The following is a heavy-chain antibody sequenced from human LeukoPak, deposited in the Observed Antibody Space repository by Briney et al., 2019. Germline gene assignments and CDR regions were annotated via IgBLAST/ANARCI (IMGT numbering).Heavy chain of an antibody. D-gene: IGHD3-10*01. CDR2: IYTSGNT. CDR1: GGSISTYY. CDR3: ARAHYGPGDYYMDV. V-gene: IGHV4-4*07. Sequence: PSETLSLTCTVSGGSISTYYWSWIRQPAGKGLEWIGRIYTSGNTNYNPSLKGRVTMSVDTSKNQLSLNLSSVTAADTAVYYCARAHYGPGDYYMDVWGKGTTVTVSS. J-gene: IGHJ6*03.